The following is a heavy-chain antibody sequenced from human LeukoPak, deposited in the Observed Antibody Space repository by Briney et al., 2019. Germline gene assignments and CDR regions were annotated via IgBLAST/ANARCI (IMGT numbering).Heavy chain of an antibody. CDR2: IRYDGSNK. CDR3: AKTPIIGQGWLRGSFDY. J-gene: IGHJ4*02. CDR1: GFTFSSYG. D-gene: IGHD5-12*01. Sequence: PGGSLRLSCAASGFTFSSYGMHWVRQAPGKGLEWVAIIRYDGSNKYYADSVKGRFTISRDNSKNTLYLQMNSLRAEDTAVYHCAKTPIIGQGWLRGSFDYWGQGTLVTVSS. V-gene: IGHV3-30*02.